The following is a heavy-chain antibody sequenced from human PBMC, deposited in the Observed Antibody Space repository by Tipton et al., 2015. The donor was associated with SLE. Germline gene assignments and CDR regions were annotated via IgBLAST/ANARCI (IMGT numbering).Heavy chain of an antibody. CDR1: GGSISSSNW. V-gene: IGHV4-4*02. CDR2: INHSGST. J-gene: IGHJ4*02. CDR3: ARADIAVAGALGY. Sequence: SLRLSCAVSGGSISSSNWWSWVRQPPGKGLEWIGEINHSGSTNYNPSLKSRVTISVDTSKNQFSLKLSSVTAADTAVYYCARADIAVAGALGYWGQGTLVTVSS. D-gene: IGHD6-19*01.